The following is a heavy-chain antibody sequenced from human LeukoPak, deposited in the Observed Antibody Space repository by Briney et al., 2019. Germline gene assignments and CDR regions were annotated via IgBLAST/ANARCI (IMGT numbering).Heavy chain of an antibody. J-gene: IGHJ4*02. V-gene: IGHV3-74*01. Sequence: LTGGSLRLSCAASEFTFSDYLMHWVRQAPGKGLVRVSRINSDGTTTSYADSVKGRFTISRDNAKNTLYLQMNSLRAEDTAVYYCARPSTVIIPAFGYWGQGTLVTVSS. CDR1: EFTFSDYL. CDR3: ARPSTVIIPAFGY. CDR2: INSDGTTT. D-gene: IGHD4-23*01.